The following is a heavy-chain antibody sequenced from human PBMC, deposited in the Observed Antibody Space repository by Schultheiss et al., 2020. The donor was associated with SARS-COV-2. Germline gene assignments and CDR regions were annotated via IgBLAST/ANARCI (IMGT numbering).Heavy chain of an antibody. CDR2: INHSGST. CDR3: ARNVYSYGPLNWFDP. D-gene: IGHD5-18*01. CDR1: GGSVNTASYY. Sequence: GSLRLSCTVSGGSVNTASYYWSWIRQPPGKGLEWIGEINHSGSTNYNPSLKSRVTISVDTSKNQFSLKLSSVTAADTAVYYCARNVYSYGPLNWFDPWGQGTLVTVSS. J-gene: IGHJ5*02. V-gene: IGHV4-61*01.